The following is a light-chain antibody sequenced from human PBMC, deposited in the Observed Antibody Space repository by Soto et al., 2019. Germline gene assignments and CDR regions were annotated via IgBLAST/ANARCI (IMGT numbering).Light chain of an antibody. V-gene: IGKV1-39*01. CDR3: PQCFVPPRP. J-gene: IGKJ1*01. Sequence: DIQMTQSPSSRSASVGDRVTITCRASQSIKTYLNWYQHKPGKAPNLLIHDATTWQSGVPSRFRGSGSGRVFTRKINTPPPEDFATYYCPQCFVPPRPFAQETKVDI. CDR2: DAT. CDR1: QSIKTY.